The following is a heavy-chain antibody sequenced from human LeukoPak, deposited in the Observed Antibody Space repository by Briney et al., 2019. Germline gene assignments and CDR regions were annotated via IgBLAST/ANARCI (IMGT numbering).Heavy chain of an antibody. CDR1: GFSFSSDV. CDR2: IWYDGSNK. Sequence: PGGSLRLSCAASGFSFSSDVMHWVRQAPGKGLEWVAVIWYDGSNKYYADSVKGRFTISRDNSKNTLYLQMSSLRAEDTAVYYCAKGVVAATNAAYYGMDVWGQGTTVTVSS. J-gene: IGHJ6*02. D-gene: IGHD2-15*01. CDR3: AKGVVAATNAAYYGMDV. V-gene: IGHV3-33*06.